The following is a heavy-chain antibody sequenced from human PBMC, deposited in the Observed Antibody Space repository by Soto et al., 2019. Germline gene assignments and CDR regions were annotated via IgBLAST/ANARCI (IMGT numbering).Heavy chain of an antibody. CDR1: GYSFTSYW. V-gene: IGHV5-10-1*03. Sequence: EVQLVQSGAEVKKPGESLRISCKGSGYSFTSYWISWVRQMPGKGLEWMGRIDPSDSYTNYSPSFQGHVTISADKSISTAYLQWSSLKASDTAMYYCATVTYYYDSSGSSNWFDPWGQGTLVTVSS. CDR3: ATVTYYYDSSGSSNWFDP. CDR2: IDPSDSYT. J-gene: IGHJ5*02. D-gene: IGHD3-22*01.